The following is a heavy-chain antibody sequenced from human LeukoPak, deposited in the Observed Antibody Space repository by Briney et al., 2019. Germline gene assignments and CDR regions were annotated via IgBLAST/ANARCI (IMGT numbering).Heavy chain of an antibody. J-gene: IGHJ1*01. CDR3: AQMVYASKYFQY. Sequence: PGGSLRLSCAASGFTFSSYGMHWVRQAPGKGLEWVAVIWYDTSNKYYADSVKGRFTISRDNSKNTLYLQMNSLRAEDTAVYYCAQMVYASKYFQYWGQGTPVTVSS. D-gene: IGHD2-8*01. V-gene: IGHV3-33*01. CDR1: GFTFSSYG. CDR2: IWYDTSNK.